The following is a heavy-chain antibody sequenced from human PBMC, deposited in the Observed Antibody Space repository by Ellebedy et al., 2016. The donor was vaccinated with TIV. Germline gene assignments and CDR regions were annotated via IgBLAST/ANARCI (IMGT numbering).Heavy chain of an antibody. CDR1: GYTFTGYY. CDR3: AGGYCSSTSCYLDYYYYYMDV. CDR2: INPNSGGT. D-gene: IGHD2-2*03. Sequence: ASVKVSXXASGYTFTGYYMHWVRQAPGQGLEWMGWINPNSGGTNYAQKFQGWVTMTRDTSISTAYMELSRLRSEDTAVYYCAGGYCSSTSCYLDYYYYYMDVWGKGTTVTVSS. V-gene: IGHV1-2*04. J-gene: IGHJ6*03.